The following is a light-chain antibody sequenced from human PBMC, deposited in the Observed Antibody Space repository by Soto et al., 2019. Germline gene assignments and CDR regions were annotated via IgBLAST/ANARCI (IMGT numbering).Light chain of an antibody. CDR1: QNVLYSSDNKNY. V-gene: IGKV4-1*01. J-gene: IGKJ2*01. Sequence: DIVMTQSPDSLAVSLGERATINCKSSQNVLYSSDNKNYLTWYQQKPGQPPKLLISWASTRESGVPDRFSGSGSGTDFTLTISSLQAEDVAVYYCQQYYTTPYTFGQGTKLEIK. CDR2: WAS. CDR3: QQYYTTPYT.